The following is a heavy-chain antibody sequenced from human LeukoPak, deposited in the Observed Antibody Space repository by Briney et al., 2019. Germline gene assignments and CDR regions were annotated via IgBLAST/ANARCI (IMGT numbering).Heavy chain of an antibody. V-gene: IGHV4-39*07. Sequence: SETLSLTCTVSGGSISSRSYFWGWIRQPPGRGLEWIGSIYYSGSTFYNSSLKRRVTISVDTSKNQFSLKVRSVTAADTAVYYCARVRELEMDYWGQGTLVTVSS. J-gene: IGHJ4*02. CDR3: ARVRELEMDY. CDR2: IYYSGST. D-gene: IGHD1-1*01. CDR1: GGSISSRSYF.